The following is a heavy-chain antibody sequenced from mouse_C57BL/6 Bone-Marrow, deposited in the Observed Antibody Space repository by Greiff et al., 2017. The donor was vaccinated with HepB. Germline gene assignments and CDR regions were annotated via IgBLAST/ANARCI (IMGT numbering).Heavy chain of an antibody. J-gene: IGHJ4*01. V-gene: IGHV5-9*01. D-gene: IGHD1-1*01. CDR3: ARRGYDYVQGAMDY. CDR2: ISGGGGNT. CDR1: GFTFSSYT. Sequence: EVMLVESGGGLVKPGGSLKLSCAASGFTFSSYTMSWVRQTPEKRLEWVATISGGGGNTYYPDSVKGRFTISRDNAKNTLYLQMSSQRSDDTTLYYCARRGYDYVQGAMDYWGQGTSVTVSS.